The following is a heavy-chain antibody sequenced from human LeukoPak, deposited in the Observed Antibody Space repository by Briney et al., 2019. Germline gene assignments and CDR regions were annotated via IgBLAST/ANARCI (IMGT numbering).Heavy chain of an antibody. Sequence: PGGSLRLSCAASGFTLSSYAISWVRPAPGKGRECVSVICVSRESTYSADSVKQRLTISRDNINNTLYLQMNSRTAEHMAVYYSAKVGSRGTFEIWGQGTMVTVSS. CDR1: GFTLSSYA. CDR3: AKVGSRGTFEI. J-gene: IGHJ3*02. CDR2: ICVSREST. D-gene: IGHD3-10*01. V-gene: IGHV3-23*01.